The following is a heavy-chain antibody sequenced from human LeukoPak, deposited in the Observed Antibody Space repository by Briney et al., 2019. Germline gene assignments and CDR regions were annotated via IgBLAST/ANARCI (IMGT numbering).Heavy chain of an antibody. CDR1: GYTLTELS. Sequence: ASVKVSCKVSGYTLTELSMHWVRQAPGKGLEWMGSFDPEDGETIYAQKFQGRVTMTENTSTDTAYMELSSLRSEDTAVYYCALASYYDSSGYYYYYYYGMDVWGQGTTVTVSS. D-gene: IGHD3-22*01. V-gene: IGHV1-24*01. CDR2: FDPEDGET. J-gene: IGHJ6*02. CDR3: ALASYYDSSGYYYYYYYGMDV.